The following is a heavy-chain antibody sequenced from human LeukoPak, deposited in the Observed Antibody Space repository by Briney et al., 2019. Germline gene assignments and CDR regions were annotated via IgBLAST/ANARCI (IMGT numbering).Heavy chain of an antibody. D-gene: IGHD4-11*01. CDR2: ISYDGSNK. Sequence: PGRSLRLSCAASGFTFSSYAMHWVRQAPGKGLEWVAVISYDGSNKYYADSVKGRFTISRDNSKNTLYLQMNSLRAEDTAVYYCAKDLYSNYPDYWGQGTLVTVSS. CDR3: AKDLYSNYPDY. V-gene: IGHV3-30-3*01. J-gene: IGHJ4*02. CDR1: GFTFSSYA.